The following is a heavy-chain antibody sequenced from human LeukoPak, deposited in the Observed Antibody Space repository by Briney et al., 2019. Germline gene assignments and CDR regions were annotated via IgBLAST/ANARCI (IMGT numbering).Heavy chain of an antibody. V-gene: IGHV3-30*18. J-gene: IGHJ4*02. CDR2: ISHDGDTK. D-gene: IGHD6-25*01. Sequence: GRSLRLSCAASGFTFGAYGMHWVRQVPVKGLEWLAVISHDGDTKYYEDSVKGRFTISRDNFKNTLSLQINSLKAEDTAVYYCAKEAATSQIDYWGQGTLVTVSS. CDR3: AKEAATSQIDY. CDR1: GFTFGAYG.